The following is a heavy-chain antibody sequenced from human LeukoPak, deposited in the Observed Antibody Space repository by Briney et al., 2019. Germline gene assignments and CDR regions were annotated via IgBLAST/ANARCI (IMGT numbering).Heavy chain of an antibody. D-gene: IGHD6-13*01. V-gene: IGHV3-30*02. CDR3: AKDRDYSSSWPRYYFDY. CDR1: GFTFSNYG. J-gene: IGHJ4*02. CDR2: IRYDGSSK. Sequence: QPGESLRLSCAASGFTFSNYGMHWVRQAPGKGLEWVAFIRYDGSSKYYADSVKGRFTISGDNSKNTLYLQMNSLRVEDTAVYYCAKDRDYSSSWPRYYFDYWGQGTLVTVSS.